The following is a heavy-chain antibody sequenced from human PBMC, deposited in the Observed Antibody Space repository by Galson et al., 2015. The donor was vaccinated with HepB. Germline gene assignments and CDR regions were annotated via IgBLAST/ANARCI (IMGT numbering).Heavy chain of an antibody. J-gene: IGHJ4*02. Sequence: SVKVSCKASGYTFTSYYMHWVRQAPGQGLEWMGIINPSGGSTSYAQKFQGRVTMTRDTSTSTVYMELSSLRSEDTAVYYCAREGGTIAWFGELLLNNWKQDYWGQGTLVTVSS. CDR2: INPSGGST. D-gene: IGHD3-10*01. CDR1: GYTFTSYY. V-gene: IGHV1-46*01. CDR3: AREGGTIAWFGELLLNNWKQDY.